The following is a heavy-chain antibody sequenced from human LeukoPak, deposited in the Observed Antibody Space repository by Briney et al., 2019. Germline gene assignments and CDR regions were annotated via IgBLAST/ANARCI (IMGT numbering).Heavy chain of an antibody. CDR2: ISYDGSNK. J-gene: IGHJ6*04. V-gene: IGHV3-30-3*01. CDR1: GFTFSSYA. CDR3: ARDGGRTMVRGVTRRGMDV. D-gene: IGHD3-10*01. Sequence: GRSLRLSCAASGFTFSSYAMHWVRQAPSKGLEWVAVISYDGSNKYYADSVKGRFTISRDNSKNTLYLQMNSLRAEDTAVYYCARDGGRTMVRGVTRRGMDVWGKGTTVTVSS.